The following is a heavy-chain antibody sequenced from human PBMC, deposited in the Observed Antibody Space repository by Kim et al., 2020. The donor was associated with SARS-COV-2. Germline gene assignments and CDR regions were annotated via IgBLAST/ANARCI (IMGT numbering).Heavy chain of an antibody. Sequence: SETLSLTCAVSGGSISSSNWWSWVRQPPGKWLEWIGEIYHSGSTNYNPSLKSRVTISVDKSKNQFSLKLSSVTAADTAVYYCARGAVVTAIPWFDPWGQGTLVTVSS. CDR2: IYHSGST. J-gene: IGHJ5*02. CDR3: ARGAVVTAIPWFDP. CDR1: GGSISSSNW. V-gene: IGHV4-4*02. D-gene: IGHD2-21*02.